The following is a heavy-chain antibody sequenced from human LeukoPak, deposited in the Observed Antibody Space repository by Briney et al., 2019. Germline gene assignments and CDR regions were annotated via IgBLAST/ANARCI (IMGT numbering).Heavy chain of an antibody. CDR3: ARVGRGYSSGCYDY. Sequence: PSQTLSLTCTVSGGSFSTGSSYCSWIRQPAGKGLEWIGRIYTSGSTNYNPSLRSRVTISLDMSKNQFSLKLSSVTAADTAVYYCARVGRGYSSGCYDYWGQGTLVTVSS. CDR2: IYTSGST. D-gene: IGHD6-19*01. V-gene: IGHV4-61*02. J-gene: IGHJ4*02. CDR1: GGSFSTGSSY.